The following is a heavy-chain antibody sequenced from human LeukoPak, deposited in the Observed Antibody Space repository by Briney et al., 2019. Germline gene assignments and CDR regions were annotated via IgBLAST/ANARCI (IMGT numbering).Heavy chain of an antibody. Sequence: ASVKVSCKASGYTFTSYGISWGRQAPGQGLEWMGWISTYNGNTNFAQKLQGRVTMTTDTSTSTAYMELRSLRADDTAVYYCARDLVGREPYFDYWGQGTLVTVSS. CDR2: ISTYNGNT. D-gene: IGHD5-24*01. V-gene: IGHV1-18*01. CDR1: GYTFTSYG. J-gene: IGHJ4*02. CDR3: ARDLVGREPYFDY.